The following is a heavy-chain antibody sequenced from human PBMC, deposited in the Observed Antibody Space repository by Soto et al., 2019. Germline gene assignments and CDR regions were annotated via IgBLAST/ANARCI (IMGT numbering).Heavy chain of an antibody. Sequence: SETLSLTCTVSGGSISSYYWSWIRQPPGKGLEWIGDIYYSGSTNYNPSLKSRVTISVDTSKNQFSLKLSSVTAADTAVYYCARCSRYSSSSDAFDIWGQGTMVTVSS. CDR1: GGSISSYY. CDR2: IYYSGST. J-gene: IGHJ3*02. CDR3: ARCSRYSSSSDAFDI. V-gene: IGHV4-59*01. D-gene: IGHD6-6*01.